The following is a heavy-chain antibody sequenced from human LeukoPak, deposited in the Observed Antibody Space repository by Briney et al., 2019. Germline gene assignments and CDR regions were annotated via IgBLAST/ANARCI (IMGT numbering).Heavy chain of an antibody. Sequence: AASVKVSCKASGYTFTSYGISWVRQAPGQGLEWMGWISAYNGNTNYAQKLQGRVTMTTDTSTSTAYMELRSQRSDDTAVYYCARGGSYYDSSGYPYYYYYMDVWGKGTTVTVSS. J-gene: IGHJ6*03. CDR3: ARGGSYYDSSGYPYYYYYMDV. D-gene: IGHD3-22*01. CDR1: GYTFTSYG. CDR2: ISAYNGNT. V-gene: IGHV1-18*01.